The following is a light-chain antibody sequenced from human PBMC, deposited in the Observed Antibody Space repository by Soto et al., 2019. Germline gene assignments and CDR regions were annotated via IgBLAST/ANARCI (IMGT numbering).Light chain of an antibody. Sequence: QSALTQPASVSGSPGQSITISCTGTSSDIGRYNYVSWYQQHSGKAPKLLIYDVTNRPSGVSNRFSGSKSGNTASLTISGLQAEDEADFYCSSYTTSSTYVFGTGTKLTVL. CDR2: DVT. CDR1: SSDIGRYNY. J-gene: IGLJ1*01. V-gene: IGLV2-14*01. CDR3: SSYTTSSTYV.